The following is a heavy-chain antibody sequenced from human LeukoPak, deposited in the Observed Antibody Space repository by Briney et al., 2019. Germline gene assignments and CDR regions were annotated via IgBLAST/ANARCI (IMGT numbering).Heavy chain of an antibody. Sequence: GESLQVSCKGSGYSFTSYWIGWVRQMPRKGLEWMGIIYPDDSDTRYSPSFQGQVTISADKSISTAYLQWSSLKASDTGMYYCATIADSGVIGPLHFWGQGTLVTVSS. J-gene: IGHJ4*02. CDR2: IYPDDSDT. CDR3: ATIADSGVIGPLHF. D-gene: IGHD2-15*01. CDR1: GYSFTSYW. V-gene: IGHV5-51*01.